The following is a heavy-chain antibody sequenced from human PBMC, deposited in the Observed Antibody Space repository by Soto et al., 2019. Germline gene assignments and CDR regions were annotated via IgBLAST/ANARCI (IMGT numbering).Heavy chain of an antibody. J-gene: IGHJ4*02. CDR2: IYYSGST. CDR1: GGSISSYY. CDR3: ARRYGTTFDF. D-gene: IGHD1-7*01. V-gene: IGHV4-59*01. Sequence: SETLSLTCTVSGGSISSYYWSWIRQPPGKGLEWIGYIYYSGSTNYNPSLKSRVTISVDTSKNQFSLKLSSVTAADTAVYYCARRYGTTFDFWGQGTLVTVSS.